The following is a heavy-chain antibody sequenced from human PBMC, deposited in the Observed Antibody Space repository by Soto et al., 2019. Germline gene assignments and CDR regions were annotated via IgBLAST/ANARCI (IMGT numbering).Heavy chain of an antibody. CDR1: GFTLIDYY. CDR2: ISSSSSYT. J-gene: IGHJ4*02. CDR3: ARESSSSLDY. Sequence: GGSLRLSCASSGFTLIDYYMSWIRQAPGKGLEWVSYISSSSSYTNYADSVKGRFTISRDNAKNSLYLQMNSLRAEDTAVYYCARESSSSLDYWGQGTLVTVSS. D-gene: IGHD2-15*01. V-gene: IGHV3-11*06.